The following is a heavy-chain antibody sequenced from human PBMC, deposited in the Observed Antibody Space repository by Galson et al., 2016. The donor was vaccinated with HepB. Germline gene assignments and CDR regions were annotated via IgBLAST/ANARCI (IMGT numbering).Heavy chain of an antibody. V-gene: IGHV6-1*01. Sequence: CAISGDSVSSRSATWNWIRLSPSRGLEWLGRTYHRTKWFNDSAEAMKSRMAINSDTSKNQFSLQLNSMTPDDSAICYCARRGFGVGFDHWGQGIRVTVSS. D-gene: IGHD3-3*01. CDR2: TYHRTKWFN. CDR3: ARRGFGVGFDH. CDR1: GDSVSSRSAT. J-gene: IGHJ4*02.